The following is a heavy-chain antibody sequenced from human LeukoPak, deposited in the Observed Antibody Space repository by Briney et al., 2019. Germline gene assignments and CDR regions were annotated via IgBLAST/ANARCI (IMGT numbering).Heavy chain of an antibody. V-gene: IGHV4-39*01. CDR3: ARPGIAAASWFDL. CDR1: GGSISSSSYY. D-gene: IGHD6-13*01. CDR2: IYYSGST. Sequence: SETLSLTCTVSGGSISSSSYYWGWIRQPPGKGLEWIGSIYYSGSTYYNPSLKSRVTISVDTSKNQFSLKLSSVTAADTAVYYCARPGIAAASWFDLWGQGTLVTVSS. J-gene: IGHJ5*02.